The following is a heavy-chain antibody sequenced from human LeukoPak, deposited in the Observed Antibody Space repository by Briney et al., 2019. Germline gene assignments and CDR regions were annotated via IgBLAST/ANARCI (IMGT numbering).Heavy chain of an antibody. CDR1: GYTFTSYG. CDR3: ASTYSGSYYGFNYYYYGMDV. D-gene: IGHD1-26*01. CDR2: ISAYNGNT. J-gene: IGHJ6*02. V-gene: IGHV1-18*01. Sequence: ASVKVSYKASGYTFTSYGISWVRQAPGQGLEWMGWISAYNGNTNYAQKLQGRVTMTTDTSTSTAYMELRSLRSDDTAVYYCASTYSGSYYGFNYYYYGMDVWGQGTTVTVSS.